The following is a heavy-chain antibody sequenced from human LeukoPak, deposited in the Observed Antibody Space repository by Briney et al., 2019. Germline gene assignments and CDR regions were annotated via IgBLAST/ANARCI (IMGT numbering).Heavy chain of an antibody. D-gene: IGHD1-14*01. Sequence: GGSLRLPCTASGFTFRSYGMHWVRQAPGKGLEWAAVKWYDGNNKYYVESVKCRFTIDRDNTKNTLCLQMNSLRAEDTGVYFCAREYTHNWFDPWGQGTLVTVSS. CDR2: KWYDGNNK. J-gene: IGHJ5*02. CDR1: GFTFRSYG. CDR3: AREYTHNWFDP. V-gene: IGHV3-33*01.